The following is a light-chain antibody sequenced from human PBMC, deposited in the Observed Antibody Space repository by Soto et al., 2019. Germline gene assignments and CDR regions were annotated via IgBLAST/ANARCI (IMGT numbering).Light chain of an antibody. CDR3: SSSTSSDTLL. Sequence: QSVLTQPASVSGSPGQSITISCTGNSSDVGGYNYVSWYQQHPGKAPKLMIYEVSNRPSGVSNRFSGSKSGNTASLTISGLQAEDEADYYCSSSTSSDTLLFGGGTKLTVL. CDR2: EVS. J-gene: IGLJ2*01. CDR1: SSDVGGYNY. V-gene: IGLV2-14*01.